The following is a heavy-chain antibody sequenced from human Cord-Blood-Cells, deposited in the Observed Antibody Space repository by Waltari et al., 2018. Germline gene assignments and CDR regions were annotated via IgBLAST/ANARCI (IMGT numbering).Heavy chain of an antibody. Sequence: EVQLLESGGGLVQPGGSLRLSCAASGFTFSSYAMSWVRQAPGKGLEWFSAIGGSGGRTYYADSVKGRFTISRDNSKNTLYLQMNSLRAEDTAVYYCANAVGATTDYYYYGMDVWGQGTTVTVSS. D-gene: IGHD1-26*01. CDR3: ANAVGATTDYYYYGMDV. V-gene: IGHV3-23*01. CDR2: IGGSGGRT. CDR1: GFTFSSYA. J-gene: IGHJ6*02.